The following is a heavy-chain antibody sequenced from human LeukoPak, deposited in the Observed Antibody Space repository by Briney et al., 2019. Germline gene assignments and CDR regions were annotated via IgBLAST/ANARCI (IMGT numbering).Heavy chain of an antibody. J-gene: IGHJ2*01. D-gene: IGHD3-10*01. CDR3: ARDFRPLIGDWYFDL. Sequence: SETLSLTCTVSGGSISSGGYYWSWIRQHPGKGLEWIGYIYYSGSTYYNPSLKSRVTISVDTSKNQFSLKLSSVTAADTAVYYCARDFRPLIGDWYFDLWGRGTLVTVSS. V-gene: IGHV4-31*03. CDR1: GGSISSGGYY. CDR2: IYYSGST.